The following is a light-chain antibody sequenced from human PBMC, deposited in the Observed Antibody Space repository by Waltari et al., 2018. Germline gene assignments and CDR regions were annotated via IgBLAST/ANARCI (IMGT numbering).Light chain of an antibody. CDR1: SSDIGGYEY. J-gene: IGLJ3*02. CDR3: CSYTPDHGV. V-gene: IGLV2-14*03. Sequence: QSALTQPASVSGSPGQSITILCTGTSSDIGGYEYVSWYQQHPGYAPKLIVYDVSSRPSGVSDRFSGSKSGNTASLTVSGLQAEDEGDYYCCSYTPDHGVFGGGTSLTVL. CDR2: DVS.